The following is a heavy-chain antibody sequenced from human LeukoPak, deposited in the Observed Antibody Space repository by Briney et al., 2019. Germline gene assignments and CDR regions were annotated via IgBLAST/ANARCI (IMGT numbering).Heavy chain of an antibody. CDR3: AKNGQSGFSFDP. CDR2: GNHNGGT. CDR1: GGSLNNYY. D-gene: IGHD1-26*01. J-gene: IGHJ5*02. V-gene: IGHV4-34*01. Sequence: SETLSLTCAVYGGSLNNYYWSWIRQSPGKGLEWLGEGNHNGGTKYNPSLKSRVTISADSSRNQFSLKLSSVTAADTAVYHCAKNGQSGFSFDPWGQGTLVTVSS.